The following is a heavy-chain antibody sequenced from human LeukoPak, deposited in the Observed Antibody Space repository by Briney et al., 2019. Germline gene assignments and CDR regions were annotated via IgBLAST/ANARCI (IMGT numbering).Heavy chain of an antibody. Sequence: SETLSLTCTLSGGSITSYYWSWVRQPPGEGLGWIGFVYCSGTTNYKPSLKSRVIISVDTSTNQYSLRRSSVTAADTDVYYCAREIVAGGGEDYFDQWGQGILVTVSS. CDR2: VYCSGTT. V-gene: IGHV4-59*01. CDR3: AREIVAGGGEDYFDQ. J-gene: IGHJ4*02. D-gene: IGHD6-13*01. CDR1: GGSITSYY.